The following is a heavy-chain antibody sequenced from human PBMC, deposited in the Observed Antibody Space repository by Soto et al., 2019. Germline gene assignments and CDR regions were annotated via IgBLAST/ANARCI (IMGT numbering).Heavy chain of an antibody. V-gene: IGHV3-30*03. Sequence: GGSLRLSCAASGFTFSSYGMHWVRQAPGKGLQWVAIILYDGANKYYADSVKGRFTISRDNSKNMLYLQMDSLRDEDTAVYYCASGTITLLGGITSPFDFWGQGILVTVSS. CDR3: ASGTITLLGGITSPFDF. CDR2: ILYDGANK. D-gene: IGHD3-3*01. J-gene: IGHJ4*02. CDR1: GFTFSSYG.